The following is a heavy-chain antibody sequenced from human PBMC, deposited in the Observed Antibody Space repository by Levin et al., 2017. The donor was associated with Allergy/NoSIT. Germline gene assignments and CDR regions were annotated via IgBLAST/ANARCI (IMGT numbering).Heavy chain of an antibody. V-gene: IGHV1-18*01. J-gene: IGHJ6*02. Sequence: ASVKVSCKASGYTFTSYGISWVRQAPGQGLEWMGWISAYNGNTNYAQKLQGRVTMTTDTSTSTAYMELRSLRSDDTAVYYCARDKSSSWFDYYYYGMDVWGQGTTVTVSS. CDR2: ISAYNGNT. CDR3: ARDKSSSWFDYYYYGMDV. CDR1: GYTFTSYG. D-gene: IGHD6-13*01.